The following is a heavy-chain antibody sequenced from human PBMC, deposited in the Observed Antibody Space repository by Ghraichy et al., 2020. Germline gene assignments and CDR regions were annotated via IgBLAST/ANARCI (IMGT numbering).Heavy chain of an antibody. J-gene: IGHJ4*02. CDR3: ATVFAF. Sequence: GGSLRLSCVVSGFPLSSNWMHWVRQAPGKGLVWVSRIDDAGSGTSYADSVKGRFTVSRDDTRNTVYLQMNSLRAEDTAVYYCATVFAFWGQGALVTASS. CDR2: IDDAGSGT. CDR1: GFPLSSNW. V-gene: IGHV3-74*01.